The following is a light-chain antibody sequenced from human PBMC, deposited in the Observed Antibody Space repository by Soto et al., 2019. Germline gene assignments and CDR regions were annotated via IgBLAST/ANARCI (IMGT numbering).Light chain of an antibody. CDR3: SSYAGSNNVV. J-gene: IGLJ2*01. CDR1: SSDVGGYNY. V-gene: IGLV2-8*01. CDR2: EVS. Sequence: QSALTQPPSASGSPGQSVTISCTGTSSDVGGYNYVSWYQQHPGKAPKLMIYEVSKRPSGVPDRFSGSKSGNTASLTVSGRQAEDEADYYCSSYAGSNNVVFGGGTKVTV.